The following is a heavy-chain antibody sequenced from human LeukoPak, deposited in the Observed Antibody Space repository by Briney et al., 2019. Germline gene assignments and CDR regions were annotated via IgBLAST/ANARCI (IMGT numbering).Heavy chain of an antibody. Sequence: GASLRLSCAASEFSVGSNYMTWVRQAPGKGLEWVSRLNADGNSITYADSVRGRFTISRDNAKNTVHLQMNSLRVEDTAIYFCAGAYSAYDPFDYWGQGILVTVSS. CDR2: LNADGNSI. D-gene: IGHD5-12*01. J-gene: IGHJ4*02. CDR3: AGAYSAYDPFDY. V-gene: IGHV3-74*01. CDR1: EFSVGSNY.